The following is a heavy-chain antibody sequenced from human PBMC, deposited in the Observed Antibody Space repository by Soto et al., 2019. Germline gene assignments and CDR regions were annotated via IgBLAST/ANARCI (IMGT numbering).Heavy chain of an antibody. CDR2: ISYDGSNK. Sequence: VVPLRLSCAASGFTFSSYVMHGVRQAPGKGLGWVAVISYDGSNKYYADSVKGRFTISRDNSKNTLYLQMNSLRAEDTAVYYCAKGSTSGYSSSWYSDYWGQGTLVTVSS. D-gene: IGHD6-13*01. CDR1: GFTFSSYV. V-gene: IGHV3-30*18. CDR3: AKGSTSGYSSSWYSDY. J-gene: IGHJ4*02.